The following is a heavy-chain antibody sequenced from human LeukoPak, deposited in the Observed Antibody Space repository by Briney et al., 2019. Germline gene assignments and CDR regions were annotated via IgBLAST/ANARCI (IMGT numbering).Heavy chain of an antibody. D-gene: IGHD2-8*01. CDR1: GYTFSNYG. Sequence: GASVKVSCRASGYTFSNYGITWVRQAPGQGLEWMGWISIYSRDTKYEQNLQGRVTISTDTSTSTVYMEMRRLTSDDTAVYYCAIEGGVVEGMLYIHPNEEDYYGMDVWGQGTTVIVSS. CDR2: ISIYSRDT. CDR3: AIEGGVVEGMLYIHPNEEDYYGMDV. J-gene: IGHJ6*02. V-gene: IGHV1-18*01.